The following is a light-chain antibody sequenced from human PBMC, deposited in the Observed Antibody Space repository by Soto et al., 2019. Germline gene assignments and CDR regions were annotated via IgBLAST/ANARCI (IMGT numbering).Light chain of an antibody. CDR2: GNN. CDR1: TSNIGRSI. Sequence: HSVLTQSPPVSGTPGQRVTSSCSGITSNIGRSIVSWYQQLPGAAPKVFIYGNNQRPSGVPVRCSASKSYTSASLAISGLQAEDEADYYCATWDGSVFVFGIGTKVTVL. J-gene: IGLJ1*01. CDR3: ATWDGSVFV. V-gene: IGLV1-44*01.